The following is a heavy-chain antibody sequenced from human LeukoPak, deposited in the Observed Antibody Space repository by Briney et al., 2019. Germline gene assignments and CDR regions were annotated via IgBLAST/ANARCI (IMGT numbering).Heavy chain of an antibody. V-gene: IGHV1-18*01. CDR3: ARGGSYYDSSGYYYSTTGDY. Sequence: ASVKVSCKASGYTFTSYGISWVRQAPGQGLEWMGWISAYNGNTNYAQKLQGRVTMTTDTSTSTAYMELRSLRSDDTAVYYYARGGSYYDSSGYYYSTTGDYWGQGTLVTVSS. D-gene: IGHD3-22*01. CDR2: ISAYNGNT. J-gene: IGHJ4*02. CDR1: GYTFTSYG.